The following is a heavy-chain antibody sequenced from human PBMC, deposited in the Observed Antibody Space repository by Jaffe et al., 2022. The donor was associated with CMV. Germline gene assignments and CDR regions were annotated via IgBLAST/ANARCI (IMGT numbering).Heavy chain of an antibody. D-gene: IGHD3-10*01. V-gene: IGHV1-24*01. J-gene: IGHJ6*02. Sequence: QVQLVQSGAEVKKPGASVKVSCKVSGYTLTELSIHWVRQAPGKGLEWMGGLDPDEGKIVYAQRFQGRFIMTEDSSTNTAYMELSSLRSEDTAVYFCAREDFSGDNPVALDVWGQGTTVTVSS. CDR3: AREDFSGDNPVALDV. CDR2: LDPDEGKI. CDR1: GYTLTELS.